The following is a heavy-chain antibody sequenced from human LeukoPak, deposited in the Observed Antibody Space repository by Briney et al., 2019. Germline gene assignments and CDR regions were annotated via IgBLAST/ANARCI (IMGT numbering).Heavy chain of an antibody. Sequence: GGSLRLSCAASGFTFSSYAMSRVRQAPGKGLEWVSAISGSGGSTYYADSVKGRFTISRDNAKNSLYLQMNSLRAEDTAVYYCARDFHRYYYDTSGYNGFDIWGQGTMVTVSS. J-gene: IGHJ3*02. V-gene: IGHV3-23*01. CDR1: GFTFSSYA. D-gene: IGHD3-22*01. CDR2: ISGSGGST. CDR3: ARDFHRYYYDTSGYNGFDI.